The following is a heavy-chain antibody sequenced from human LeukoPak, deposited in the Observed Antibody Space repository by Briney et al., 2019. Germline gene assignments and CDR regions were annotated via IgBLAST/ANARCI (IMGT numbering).Heavy chain of an antibody. CDR1: GFTFNSYS. D-gene: IGHD2-2*01. J-gene: IGHJ3*02. CDR3: ARDIHIVVVPAATLGYSSSWPPVVDI. V-gene: IGHV3-21*01. Sequence: GGSLRLSCAASGFTFNSYSMNWVRQAPGKGLEWVSSISSGSSYIYYADSVKGRFTISRDNAKNSLYLQMNSLRAEDAAVYYCARDIHIVVVPAATLGYSSSWPPVVDIWGQGTMVTVSS. CDR2: ISSGSSYI.